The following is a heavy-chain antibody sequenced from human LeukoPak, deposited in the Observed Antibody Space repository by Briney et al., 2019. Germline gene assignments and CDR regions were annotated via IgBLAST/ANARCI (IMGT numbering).Heavy chain of an antibody. V-gene: IGHV3-23*01. J-gene: IGHJ4*02. CDR2: INGSGGST. Sequence: PGGSLRLSCAASGFTFSSYAMSWVRQAPGKGLEWGSAINGSGGSTYYADSVKGRFTISRDNSKNTLYLQMTSLRAEDTAVYYCAKAGDPEYYYVSGGYYWGQGTLVTVS. CDR3: AKAGDPEYYYVSGGYY. D-gene: IGHD3-10*01. CDR1: GFTFSSYA.